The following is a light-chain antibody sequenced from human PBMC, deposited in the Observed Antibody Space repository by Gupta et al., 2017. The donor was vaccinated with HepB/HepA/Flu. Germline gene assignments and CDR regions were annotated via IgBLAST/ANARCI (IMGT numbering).Light chain of an antibody. CDR2: CAS. J-gene: IGKJ4*01. Sequence: DIVMTQSPDSLTVSLGERATIYYKSSQSLLDTASYKNYLVWYQQKPGQPPKLLFYCASTRDSGIPDRFSGSGSGTDFTLTISSLQAEDVAVYYCQQHNTTPLTFGGGTKVEIK. CDR3: QQHNTTPLT. CDR1: QSLLDTASYKNY. V-gene: IGKV4-1*01.